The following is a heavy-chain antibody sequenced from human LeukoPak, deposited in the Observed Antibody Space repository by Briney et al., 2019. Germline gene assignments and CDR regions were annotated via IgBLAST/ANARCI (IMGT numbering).Heavy chain of an antibody. D-gene: IGHD3-22*01. V-gene: IGHV1-58*01. CDR3: AAAPYYHEDSGYYYFDP. J-gene: IGHJ5*02. CDR2: IVVGSGNT. CDR1: GFTFSTSA. Sequence: GASVKVSCKAPGFTFSTSAVQWVRQARGQRLEWVGWIVVGSGNTNYAQKFQGRVTITRDMSTRTSHMELSSLRSEDTAVYYCAAAPYYHEDSGYYYFDPWGQGTLVTVSS.